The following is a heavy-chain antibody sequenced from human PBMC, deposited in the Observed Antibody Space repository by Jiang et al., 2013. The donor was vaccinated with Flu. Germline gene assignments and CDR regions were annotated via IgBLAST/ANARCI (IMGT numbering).Heavy chain of an antibody. J-gene: IGHJ4*02. V-gene: IGHV4-34*01. CDR2: INHSGST. CDR3: ARPTHYYDSSGYAD. D-gene: IGHD3-22*01. Sequence: GKGLEWIGEINHSGSTNYNPSLKSRVTISVDTSKNQFSLKLSSVTAADTAVYYCARPTHYYDSSGYADWGQGTLVTVSS.